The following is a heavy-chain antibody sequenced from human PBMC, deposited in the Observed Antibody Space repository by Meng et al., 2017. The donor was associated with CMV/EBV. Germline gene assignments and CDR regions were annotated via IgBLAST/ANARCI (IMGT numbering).Heavy chain of an antibody. D-gene: IGHD6-13*01. J-gene: IGHJ4*02. Sequence: LTCAASGFTFSSYAMSWVRQAPGKGLEWVSAISGSGGSTYYADSVKGRFTISRDNSKNTLYLQMNSLRAEDTAVYYCARDVRYAAAGLRTFDYWGQGTLVTVSS. CDR3: ARDVRYAAAGLRTFDY. CDR1: GFTFSSYA. V-gene: IGHV3-23*01. CDR2: ISGSGGST.